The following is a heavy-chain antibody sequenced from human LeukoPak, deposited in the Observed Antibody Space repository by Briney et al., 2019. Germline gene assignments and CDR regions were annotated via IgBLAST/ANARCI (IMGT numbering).Heavy chain of an antibody. D-gene: IGHD3-10*01. CDR3: ARDLGSYYGSGIFDY. CDR1: GYTFTSYD. J-gene: IGHJ4*02. CDR2: IIPIFGTA. Sequence: SVKVSCKASGYTFTSYDINWVRQAPGQGLEWMGGIIPIFGTANYAQKFQGRVTITADKSTSTAYMELSSLRSEDTAVYYCARDLGSYYGSGIFDYWGQGTLVTVSS. V-gene: IGHV1-69*06.